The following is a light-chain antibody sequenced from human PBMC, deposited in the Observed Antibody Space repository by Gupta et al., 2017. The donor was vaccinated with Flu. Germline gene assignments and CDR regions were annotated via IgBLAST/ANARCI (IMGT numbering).Light chain of an antibody. CDR2: KDG. CDR1: KLGEKY. CDR3: QAWDSSSVA. Sequence: SQGQTASITCSGDKLGEKYVSWHQQKTGQSLLLVIYKDGKRPAAISGRISGSTSATTATLTMGGTEVVDEDYYYCQAWDSSSVAFGGGTRLTVL. J-gene: IGLJ2*01. V-gene: IGLV3-1*01.